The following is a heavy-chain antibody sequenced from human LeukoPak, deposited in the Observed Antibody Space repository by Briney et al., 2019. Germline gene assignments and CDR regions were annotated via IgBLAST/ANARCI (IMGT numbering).Heavy chain of an antibody. V-gene: IGHV3-7*01. J-gene: IGHJ4*02. CDR2: IKQDGTEK. CDR1: GFTFSSFW. Sequence: AGGSLRLSCAVSGFTFSSFWMSWVRQSPGKGLEWVANIKQDGTEKYYVDSVKGRFTISRDNAKSSLYLQMNSLRAEDTAVYYCTGETYYFDYWGQGALVTVSS. CDR3: TGETYYFDY.